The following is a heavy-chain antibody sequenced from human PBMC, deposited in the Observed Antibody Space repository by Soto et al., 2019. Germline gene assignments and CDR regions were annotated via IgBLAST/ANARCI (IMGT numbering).Heavy chain of an antibody. D-gene: IGHD3-10*01. Sequence: GASVKASCKASGGPNNKYTISWVRQAPGQGLEWMGRTIPIFDITNYAQKFQGRVTITRDTSTSTVYMELSSLRSEDTAVYYCARSGVGPYYFDYWGQGTLVTVSS. CDR2: TIPIFDIT. J-gene: IGHJ4*02. CDR1: GGPNNKYT. V-gene: IGHV1-69*02. CDR3: ARSGVGPYYFDY.